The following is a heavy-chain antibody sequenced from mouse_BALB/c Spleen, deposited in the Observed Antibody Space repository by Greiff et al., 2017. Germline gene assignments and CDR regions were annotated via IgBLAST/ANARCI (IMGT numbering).Heavy chain of an antibody. Sequence: EVKLQESGGGLVKPGGSLKLSCAASGFAFSSSDMSWVRQTPEKRLEWVAYISSGGGRTYYPDTVKGRFTISRDNAKNTLYLQMSSLKSEDTAMYYCARRGRGGYFDYGGQGTTLTVAS. CDR2: ISSGGGRT. CDR3: ARRGRGGYFDY. J-gene: IGHJ2*01. CDR1: GFAFSSSD. V-gene: IGHV5-12-1*01.